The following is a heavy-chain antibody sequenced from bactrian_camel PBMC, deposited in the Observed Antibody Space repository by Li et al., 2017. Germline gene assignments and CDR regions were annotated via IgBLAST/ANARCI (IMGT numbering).Heavy chain of an antibody. CDR3: AAAPGYRSNPLKFLPTDY. CDR1: GNTRSRNV. CDR2: IYHGGGAT. V-gene: IGHV3S40*01. J-gene: IGHJ4*01. Sequence: VQLVESGGGSVQTGGSLRLSCVLSGNTRSRNVMGWFRQGPGKEREGVAAIYHGGGATAYADSVKGRFTISQDNAKKTVHLQMNNLKPEDSAMYYCAAAPGYRSNPLKFLPTDYWGQGTQVTVS. D-gene: IGHD2*01.